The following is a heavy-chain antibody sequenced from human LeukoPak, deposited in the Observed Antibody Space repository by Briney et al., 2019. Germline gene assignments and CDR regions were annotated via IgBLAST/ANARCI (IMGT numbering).Heavy chain of an antibody. D-gene: IGHD5-24*01. CDR3: ARDEGEMATISGNDY. CDR2: ISYDGSNK. CDR1: GFTFSSYA. J-gene: IGHJ4*02. V-gene: IGHV3-30-3*01. Sequence: GGSLRLSCAASGFTFSSYAMHWVRQAPGKGLEWVAVISYDGSNKYYADSVKGRFTISRDNSKNTLYLQMNSLRAEDTAVYYCARDEGEMATISGNDYGGQGTLVTVSS.